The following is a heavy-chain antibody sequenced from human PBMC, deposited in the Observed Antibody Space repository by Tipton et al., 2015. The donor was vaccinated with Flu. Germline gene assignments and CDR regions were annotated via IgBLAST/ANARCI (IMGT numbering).Heavy chain of an antibody. CDR1: GGSISSYY. CDR3: ARRPPFDWSTNWFDP. D-gene: IGHD3-9*01. J-gene: IGHJ5*02. V-gene: IGHV4-59*08. CDR2: IYYSGST. Sequence: TLSLTCTVSGGSISSYYWSWIRQPPGKGLEWIGYIYYSGSTNYNPSLKSRVTISVDTSKSQFSLKLSSVTAADTAVYYCARRPPFDWSTNWFDPWGQGTLVTVSS.